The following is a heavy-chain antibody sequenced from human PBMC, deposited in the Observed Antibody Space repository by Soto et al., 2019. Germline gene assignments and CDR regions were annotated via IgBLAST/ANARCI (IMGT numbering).Heavy chain of an antibody. CDR3: ARRPPRYGSGSYYKPLYGMDV. D-gene: IGHD3-10*01. V-gene: IGHV3-11*01. CDR2: ISSSGSTI. CDR1: GFTFSDYY. Sequence: GGSLRLSCAASGFTFSDYYMSWIRQAPGKGLEWVSYISSSGSTIYYADSVKGRFTISRDNAKNSLYLQMNSLRAEDTAVYYCARRPPRYGSGSYYKPLYGMDVWGQGTTVTVSS. J-gene: IGHJ6*02.